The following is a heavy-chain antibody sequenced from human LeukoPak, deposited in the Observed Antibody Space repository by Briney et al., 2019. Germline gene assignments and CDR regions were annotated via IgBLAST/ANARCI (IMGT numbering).Heavy chain of an antibody. V-gene: IGHV3-30*02. CDR3: AKDSARYYFDY. CDR2: ILYDGSNK. J-gene: IGHJ4*02. Sequence: PGGSLRLSCAASGFIFSSYGMHWVRQAPGKGLEWVAFILYDGSNKYYADSVKGRFTISRDNSKNMLYLQMNSLRAEDTAVYYCAKDSARYYFDYWGQGTLVTVSS. CDR1: GFIFSSYG.